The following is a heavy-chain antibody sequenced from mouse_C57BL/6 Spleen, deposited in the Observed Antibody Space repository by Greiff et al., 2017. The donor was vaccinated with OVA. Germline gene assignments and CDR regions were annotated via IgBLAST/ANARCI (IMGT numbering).Heavy chain of an antibody. J-gene: IGHJ3*01. V-gene: IGHV1-53*01. CDR1: GYTFTSYW. CDR3: ARYDYYGSSLAY. CDR2: INPSNGGT. Sequence: QVQLQQPGTELVKPGASVKLSCKASGYTFTSYWMHWVKQRPGQGLEWIGNINPSNGGTNYNEKFKSKATLTVDKSSSTAYRQLSSLTSEDSAVYYGARYDYYGSSLAYWGQGTLVTVSA. D-gene: IGHD1-1*01.